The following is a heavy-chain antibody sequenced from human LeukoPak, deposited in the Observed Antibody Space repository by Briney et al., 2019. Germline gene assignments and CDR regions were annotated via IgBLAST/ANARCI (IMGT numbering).Heavy chain of an antibody. Sequence: GASVKASCKTSGDTFTDYYLHWVRQAPGQGLEWVGWIHPNTGATHHAQKFQGRLTMTRDTSISTVYMELTRLRSDDTAVYYCARDMGRYSGYDYYYWGQGTLVTASS. CDR3: ARDMGRYSGYDYYY. CDR1: GDTFTDYY. D-gene: IGHD5-12*01. J-gene: IGHJ4*02. V-gene: IGHV1-2*02. CDR2: IHPNTGAT.